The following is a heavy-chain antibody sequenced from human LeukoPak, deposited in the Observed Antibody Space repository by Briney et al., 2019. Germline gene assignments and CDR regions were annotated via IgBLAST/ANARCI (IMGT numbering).Heavy chain of an antibody. CDR3: ATRIAAAGGGDYFDY. Sequence: PGGSLRLSCAASGFTFSSYWMSWVRQAPGKGLERVANIKQDGSEKYYVDSVKGRFTISRDNAKNSLYLQMNSLRAEDTAVYYCATRIAAAGGGDYFDYWGQGTLVTVSS. J-gene: IGHJ4*02. CDR2: IKQDGSEK. CDR1: GFTFSSYW. D-gene: IGHD6-13*01. V-gene: IGHV3-7*01.